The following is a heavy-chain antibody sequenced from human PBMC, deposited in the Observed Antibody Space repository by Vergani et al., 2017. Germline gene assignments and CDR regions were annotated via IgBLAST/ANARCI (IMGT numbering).Heavy chain of an antibody. CDR3: ASIYSSSWYNGRFDP. D-gene: IGHD6-13*01. J-gene: IGHJ5*02. CDR2: ISGSGGST. Sequence: EVQLLESGGGLVQPGGSLRLSCAASGFTFSSYAMSWVRPAPGKGLEWVSAISGSGGSTYYADSVKGRFTISRDNSKNTLYLQMNSLRAEDTAVYYCASIYSSSWYNGRFDPWGQGTLVTVSS. V-gene: IGHV3-23*01. CDR1: GFTFSSYA.